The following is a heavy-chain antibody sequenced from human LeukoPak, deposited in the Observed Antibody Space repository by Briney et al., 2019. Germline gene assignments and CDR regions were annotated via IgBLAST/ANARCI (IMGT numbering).Heavy chain of an antibody. V-gene: IGHV3-21*01. Sequence: GGSLRLSCAASGFIFSTYSMTWVRQAPGKGLEWVSSRSSGGTYIYYADSVRGRFTISRDKAKNSLSLVMKSLRAEDTAVYYCARDRPTGASRLFVVQWGQGTLVTVSS. J-gene: IGHJ4*02. CDR3: ARDRPTGASRLFVVQ. D-gene: IGHD3-3*01. CDR1: GFIFSTYS. CDR2: RSSGGTYI.